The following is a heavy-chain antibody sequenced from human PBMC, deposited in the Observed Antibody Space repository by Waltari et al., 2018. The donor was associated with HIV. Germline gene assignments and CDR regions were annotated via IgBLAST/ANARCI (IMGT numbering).Heavy chain of an antibody. J-gene: IGHJ1*01. V-gene: IGHV3-30*04. D-gene: IGHD6-19*01. CDR2: ISYDGSNK. CDR3: AREGIAVAGTASVYFQH. CDR1: GFTFSSYA. Sequence: QVQLVESGGGVVQPGRSLRLSCAASGFTFSSYAMHWVRQAPVKGLEWVAVISYDGSNKYYADSVKGRFTISRDNSKNTLYLQMNSLRAEDTAVYYCAREGIAVAGTASVYFQHWGQGTLVTVSS.